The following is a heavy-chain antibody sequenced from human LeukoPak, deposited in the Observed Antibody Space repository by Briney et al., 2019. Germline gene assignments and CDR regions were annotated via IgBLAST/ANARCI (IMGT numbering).Heavy chain of an antibody. Sequence: ASVKVSCKASGYTFTSYGVSWVRQAPGQGLEWMGWISAYNGNTNYAQKLQGRVTMTTDTSTSTAYMELRSLRSDDTAVYYCARLRGYYDSSGYSHWGQGTLVTVSS. J-gene: IGHJ4*02. D-gene: IGHD3-22*01. CDR3: ARLRGYYDSSGYSH. V-gene: IGHV1-18*01. CDR1: GYTFTSYG. CDR2: ISAYNGNT.